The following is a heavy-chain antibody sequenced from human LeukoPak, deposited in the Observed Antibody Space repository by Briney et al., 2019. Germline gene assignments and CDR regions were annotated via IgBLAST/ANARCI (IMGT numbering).Heavy chain of an antibody. CDR3: ARIGGPRFTVSAYYFDY. Sequence: SETLSLTCTVSGGSISNYYWSSIRQPPGKGLEWIGYIYYSGSTNYNPSLKSRVTISVDTSKNQFSLKLSSVTAADTAVYYCARIGGPRFTVSAYYFDYWGQGTLVSVSS. CDR1: GGSISNYY. CDR2: IYYSGST. V-gene: IGHV4-59*01. J-gene: IGHJ4*02. D-gene: IGHD3-10*01.